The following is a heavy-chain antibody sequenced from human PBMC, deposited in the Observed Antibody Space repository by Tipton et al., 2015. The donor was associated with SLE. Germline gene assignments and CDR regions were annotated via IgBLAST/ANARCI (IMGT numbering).Heavy chain of an antibody. V-gene: IGHV1-8*01. CDR2: MNPNSVNT. CDR3: ARGMRRLYGDYRIDP. D-gene: IGHD4-17*01. CDR1: GYTFTSYD. Sequence: QVQLVQSGAEVKKPGASVRVSCKASGYTFTSYDINWVRQATGQGLEWMGSMNPNSVNTGYAQKFQGRVTMTSNTSISTTYMELSSLRSDDTAVYYCARGMRRLYGDYRIDPWGQGTLVTVSS. J-gene: IGHJ5*02.